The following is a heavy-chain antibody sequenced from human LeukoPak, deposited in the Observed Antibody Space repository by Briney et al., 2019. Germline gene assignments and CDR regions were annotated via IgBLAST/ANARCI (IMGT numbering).Heavy chain of an antibody. V-gene: IGHV4-39*01. CDR3: ARHRGYCSGSRCYSVWFDP. CDR1: GGSISSTSYY. D-gene: IGHD2-15*01. J-gene: IGHJ5*02. Sequence: SETLSLTCTVSGGSISSTSYYWGWIRQPPGKGLEWIGSISYSGSIFYNPSLVSRVTLSVDTAKNQFSLKLSSVTAADTAVYSCARHRGYCSGSRCYSVWFDPWGQGTLVTVSS. CDR2: ISYSGSI.